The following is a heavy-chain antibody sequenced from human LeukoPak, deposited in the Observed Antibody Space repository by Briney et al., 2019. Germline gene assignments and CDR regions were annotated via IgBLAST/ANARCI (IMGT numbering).Heavy chain of an antibody. D-gene: IGHD2-2*01. CDR1: GGSMSNYH. CDR3: ARDHVVVSSTTSFFDY. Sequence: SETLSLSRTVSGGSMSNYHWTWIRQPPGEGLEWIGRIYTTGHTNYSPSLRSRVTMSVDTSKNQFSLKVRFVTAADTAVYFCARDHVVVSSTTSFFDYWGQGILVTVSS. CDR2: IYTTGHT. V-gene: IGHV4-4*07. J-gene: IGHJ4*02.